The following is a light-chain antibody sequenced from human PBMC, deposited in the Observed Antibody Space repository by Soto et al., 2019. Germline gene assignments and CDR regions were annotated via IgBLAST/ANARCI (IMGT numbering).Light chain of an antibody. CDR1: QSLVYSDGNTY. V-gene: IGKV2-30*01. J-gene: IGKJ1*01. CDR2: KVS. Sequence: EVEMTQSPLSLPVTLGQPASISCRSSQSLVYSDGNTYLSWFQQRPGQSPRRLIYKVSNRDSGVPDRFSGSGSGTDFTLKISRVEAEDVGVYYCMQGTHWPPWTFGQGTKVDIK. CDR3: MQGTHWPPWT.